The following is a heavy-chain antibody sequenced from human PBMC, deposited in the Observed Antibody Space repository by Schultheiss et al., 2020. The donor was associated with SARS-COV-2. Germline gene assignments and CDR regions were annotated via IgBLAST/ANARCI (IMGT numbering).Heavy chain of an antibody. CDR1: GFTFSSYA. V-gene: IGHV3-21*01. CDR3: ARDGLKYCAGNCYSGYFHH. CDR2: ISSSSSYI. J-gene: IGHJ1*01. Sequence: GGSLRLSCAASGFTFSSYAMSWVRQAPGKGLDWVSSISSSSSYIYYADSVKGRFTISRDNSKNTLYLQMNSLRPEDTAVYYCARDGLKYCAGNCYSGYFHHWGQGTLVTVSS. D-gene: IGHD2-21*02.